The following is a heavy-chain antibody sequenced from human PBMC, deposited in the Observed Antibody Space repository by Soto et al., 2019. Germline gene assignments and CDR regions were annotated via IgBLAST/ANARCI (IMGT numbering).Heavy chain of an antibody. Sequence: GGSLSLSCAASGFTFSSYAMSWVRQAPGKGLEWVSAISGSGGSKYYADSVQGRFTISRDNSKNTLYLQMNSLRAEDTAVYYCAKFLSGSLRGYGYWGQGTLVTVSS. CDR3: AKFLSGSLRGYGY. CDR1: GFTFSSYA. V-gene: IGHV3-23*01. J-gene: IGHJ4*02. D-gene: IGHD3-16*01. CDR2: ISGSGGSK.